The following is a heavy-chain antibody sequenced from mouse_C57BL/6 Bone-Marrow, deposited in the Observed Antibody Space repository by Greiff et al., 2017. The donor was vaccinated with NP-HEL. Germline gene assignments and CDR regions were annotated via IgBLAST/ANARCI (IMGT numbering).Heavy chain of an antibody. Sequence: QVHVKQSGAELVRPGASVTLSCKASGYTFTDYEMHWVKQTPVHGLEWIGAIDPETGGTAYNQKFKGKAILTADKSSSTAYMELRSLTSEDSAVYYCTPRYFDVWGTGTTVTVSS. J-gene: IGHJ1*03. CDR2: IDPETGGT. CDR3: TPRYFDV. CDR1: GYTFTDYE. V-gene: IGHV1-15*01.